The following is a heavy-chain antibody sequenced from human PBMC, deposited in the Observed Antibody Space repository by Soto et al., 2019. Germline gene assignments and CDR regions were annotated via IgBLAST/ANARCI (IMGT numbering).Heavy chain of an antibody. V-gene: IGHV1-18*01. CDR3: ARDSMEWLSFIDY. D-gene: IGHD3-3*01. CDR1: GYTFTSYG. CDR2: ISAYNGNT. J-gene: IGHJ4*02. Sequence: ASVTVSCKASGYTFTSYGMSWVRQAPGQGLEWMGWISAYNGNTNYAQKLQGRVTMTTDTSTSTAYMGLRSLRSDDTAVCYCARDSMEWLSFIDYWGQGTLVTVSS.